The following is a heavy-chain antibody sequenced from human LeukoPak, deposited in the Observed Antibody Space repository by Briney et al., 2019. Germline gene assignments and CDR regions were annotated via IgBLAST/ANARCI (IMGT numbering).Heavy chain of an antibody. V-gene: IGHV4-38-2*02. CDR3: ARDYGEINWFDP. CDR1: GYSISNNFY. CDR2: INHSWST. Sequence: PSETLSLTCTVSGYSISNNFYWAWIRQSPGKGLEWIVSINHSWSTYYNPSVKSRVTISVDTSKNQFSLKLSSVTAADTAVYYCARDYGEINWFDPWGQGTLVTVSS. J-gene: IGHJ5*02. D-gene: IGHD4-17*01.